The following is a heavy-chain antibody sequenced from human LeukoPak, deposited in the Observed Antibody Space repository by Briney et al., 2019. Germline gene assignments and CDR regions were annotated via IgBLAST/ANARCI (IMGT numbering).Heavy chain of an antibody. D-gene: IGHD7-27*01. CDR2: IRYDGSNK. CDR1: GFTFSSYG. J-gene: IGHJ5*02. V-gene: IGHV3-30*02. Sequence: GGSLRLSCAASGFTFSSYGMHWVRQAPGRGLEWVAFIRYDGSNKYYADSVKGRFTISRDKSKNTLYLQMNSLRAEDTAVYYCAKVFEAGDRDWFDPWGQGTLVTVSS. CDR3: AKVFEAGDRDWFDP.